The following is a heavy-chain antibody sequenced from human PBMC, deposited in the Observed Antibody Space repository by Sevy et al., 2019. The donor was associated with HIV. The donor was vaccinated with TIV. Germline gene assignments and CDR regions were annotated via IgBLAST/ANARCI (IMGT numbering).Heavy chain of an antibody. V-gene: IGHV3-30-3*01. D-gene: IGHD6-13*01. CDR2: ISYDGSNK. CDR3: ARNTIYSSSSFDLVLQQLVQDGMDV. CDR1: GFTFSSYA. J-gene: IGHJ6*02. Sequence: GGSLRLSCAASGFTFSSYAMHWVRQAPGKGLEWVAVISYDGSNKYYADSVKGRFTISRDNSKNTLYLQMNSLRAEDTAVYYCARNTIYSSSSFDLVLQQLVQDGMDVWGQGTTVTVSS.